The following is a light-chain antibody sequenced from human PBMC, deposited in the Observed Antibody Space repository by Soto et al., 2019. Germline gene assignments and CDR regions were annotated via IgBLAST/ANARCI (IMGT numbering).Light chain of an antibody. Sequence: QCVLTRPASASGAPGEAVTISCPGTSSDVGGYNYVSWYQQHPGKAPKLMIYEVSKRPSGVPDRFSGSKSGNTASLTVSGLQAEDEADYYCSSYAGSNNFVFGTGTKVTVL. J-gene: IGLJ1*01. CDR3: SSYAGSNNFV. CDR2: EVS. CDR1: SSDVGGYNY. V-gene: IGLV2-8*01.